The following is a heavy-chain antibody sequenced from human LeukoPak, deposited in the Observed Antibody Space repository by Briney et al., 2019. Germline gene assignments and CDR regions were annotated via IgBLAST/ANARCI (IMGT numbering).Heavy chain of an antibody. D-gene: IGHD3-10*01. J-gene: IGHJ4*02. Sequence: ASVKVSCKASGGTFSSYAISWVRQAPGQGLEWMGGIIPIFGTANYAQKLQGRVTMTTDTSTSTAYMELRSLRSDDTAVYYCARDGLIGGYWGQGTLVTVSS. CDR3: ARDGLIGGY. CDR2: IIPIFGTA. CDR1: GGTFSSYA. V-gene: IGHV1-69*05.